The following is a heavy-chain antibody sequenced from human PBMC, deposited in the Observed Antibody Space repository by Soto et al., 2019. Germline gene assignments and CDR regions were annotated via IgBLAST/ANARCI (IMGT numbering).Heavy chain of an antibody. J-gene: IGHJ4*02. D-gene: IGHD6-13*01. CDR1: GGSVSSGSYY. CDR3: ARTSESIAAGLDY. V-gene: IGHV4-61*01. Sequence: SATQSITCTVSGGSVSSGSYYWSWIRQPPGKGLEWIGYIYYSGSTNYNPSLKSRVTISVDTSKNQFSLKLSSVTAADTAVYYCARTSESIAAGLDYWGQGTLVTVSS. CDR2: IYYSGST.